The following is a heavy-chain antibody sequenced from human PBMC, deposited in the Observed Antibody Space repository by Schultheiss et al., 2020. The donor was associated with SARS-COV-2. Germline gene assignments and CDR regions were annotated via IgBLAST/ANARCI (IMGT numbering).Heavy chain of an antibody. V-gene: IGHV4-34*01. CDR3: ARPYMGRFDY. Sequence: SETLSLTCAVYGGSFSGYYWSWIRQPPGKGLEWIGEINHSGSTNYNPSLKSRASISIDTSKNQFSLKLSSVTAADTAVYYCARPYMGRFDYWGQGTLVTVSS. CDR2: INHSGST. CDR1: GGSFSGYY. D-gene: IGHD3-16*01. J-gene: IGHJ4*02.